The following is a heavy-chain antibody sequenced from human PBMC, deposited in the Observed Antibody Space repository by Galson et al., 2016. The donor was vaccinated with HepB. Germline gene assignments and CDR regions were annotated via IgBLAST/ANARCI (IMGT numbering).Heavy chain of an antibody. D-gene: IGHD3-3*01. CDR1: GFTFSDHA. J-gene: IGHJ4*02. CDR2: ISYYYVQE. Sequence: SLRLSCAASGFTFSDHAMYWVRQPPGKGLEWVALISYYYVQEFYADSVKGRFTISRDNFKNTLYLQMNSLRAEDTAVYYCARDIGDFWSGYSPHFDYWGQGTLVTVSS. V-gene: IGHV3-30*04. CDR3: ARDIGDFWSGYSPHFDY.